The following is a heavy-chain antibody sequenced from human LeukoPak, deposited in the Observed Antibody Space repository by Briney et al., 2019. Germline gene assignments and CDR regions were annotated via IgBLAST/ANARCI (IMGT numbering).Heavy chain of an antibody. CDR2: IYYSGST. CDR1: GGSISNYY. V-gene: IGHV4-59*08. D-gene: IGHD3-10*01. Sequence: PSETLSLTCTVSGGSISNYYWSWIRQPPGKGLEWIGYIYYSGSTNYSPSLKSRVTISVDTSKNQFSLKPSSVTAADTAVYYCTRQRPDYYGSGSLDAFDIWGQGTMVTVSS. J-gene: IGHJ3*02. CDR3: TRQRPDYYGSGSLDAFDI.